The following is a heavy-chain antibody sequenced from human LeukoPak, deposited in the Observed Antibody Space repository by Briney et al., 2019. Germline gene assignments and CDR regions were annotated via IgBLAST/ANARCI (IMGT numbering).Heavy chain of an antibody. V-gene: IGHV4-39*07. CDR3: ARVGGNLFDY. D-gene: IGHD4-23*01. J-gene: IGHJ4*02. CDR2: IYYSGST. Sequence: PSETLSLTCTVSGGSISSSSYYWGWIRQPPGKGLEWIGSIYYSGSTYYNPSLKSRVTISVDTSKNQFSLKPSSVTAADTAVYYCARVGGNLFDYWGQGTLVTVSS. CDR1: GGSISSSSYY.